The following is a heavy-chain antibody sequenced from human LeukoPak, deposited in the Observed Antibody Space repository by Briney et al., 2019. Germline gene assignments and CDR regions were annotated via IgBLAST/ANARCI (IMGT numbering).Heavy chain of an antibody. J-gene: IGHJ3*02. CDR3: ARGRGTGYCISASCYTCNDAFDI. Sequence: GASVTVSCKASGGSFSSYAISWVRQAPGQGLEWVGSIILDFGTANYAQKLRAGLTIIADEATSTAYMELSSPRSAETAVYYCARGRGTGYCISASCYTCNDAFDIWGQGTMVTVSS. D-gene: IGHD2-2*02. V-gene: IGHV1-69*13. CDR2: IILDFGTA. CDR1: GGSFSSYA.